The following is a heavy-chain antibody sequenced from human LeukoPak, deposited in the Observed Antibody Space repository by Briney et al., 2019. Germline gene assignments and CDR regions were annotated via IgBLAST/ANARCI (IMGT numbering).Heavy chain of an antibody. CDR2: INPSGGST. CDR1: GYTFTNYH. Sequence: GASVKVSCKASGYTFTNYHMNWVRQAPGQGLEWMGIINPSGGSTTNAQKFQGRVIMTRDMSTSTAYMELRSLRSDDTAVYYCARDSPDYYDSSPLFDYWGLGTLVTVSS. D-gene: IGHD3-22*01. CDR3: ARDSPDYYDSSPLFDY. J-gene: IGHJ4*02. V-gene: IGHV1-46*01.